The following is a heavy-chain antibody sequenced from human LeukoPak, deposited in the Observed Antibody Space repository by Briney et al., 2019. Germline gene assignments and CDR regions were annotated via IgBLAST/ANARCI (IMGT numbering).Heavy chain of an antibody. Sequence: KTGGSLRLSCAASGFTFSDYYMTWIRQAPGKGLEWVAYISSSGDTIYYAGSVKGRFTISRDNAKNSLYLQMNSLRVEDTAVYYCARDAYGSGFGDYFDYWGQGTLVTVSS. CDR1: GFTFSDYY. CDR2: ISSSGDTI. D-gene: IGHD3-10*01. J-gene: IGHJ4*02. CDR3: ARDAYGSGFGDYFDY. V-gene: IGHV3-11*01.